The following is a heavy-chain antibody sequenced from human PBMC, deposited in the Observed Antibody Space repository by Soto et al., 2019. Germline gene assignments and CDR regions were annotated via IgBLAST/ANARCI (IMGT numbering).Heavy chain of an antibody. CDR3: ARDRVMRGNAYYYGMDV. CDR2: IVPMFAAP. CDR1: GGTFSSFA. V-gene: IGHV1-69*05. J-gene: IGHJ6*02. D-gene: IGHD2-21*01. Sequence: QVLLVQSGAEVKKPGSSVRVSCKTSGGTFSSFAISWVRLAPGQGLEWMGVIVPMFAAPTYAQKFQGSVSLSSDESTRPAYMELSRLRADDTAVYYCARDRVMRGNAYYYGMDVWGQGTTVTVSS.